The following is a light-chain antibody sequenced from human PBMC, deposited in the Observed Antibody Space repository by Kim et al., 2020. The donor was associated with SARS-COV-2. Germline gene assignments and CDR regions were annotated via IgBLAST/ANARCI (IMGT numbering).Light chain of an antibody. J-gene: IGKJ4*01. Sequence: ETVLTQSPGTLSLSPGQRATLSCRASQSVTSSFLAWYQQKPGQAPRLLIYGASSRATGIADRFSGRGSGTDFTLTISRLQPEDFVVYYCQQYGDLPLTFGGGTKVDIK. CDR3: QQYGDLPLT. V-gene: IGKV3-20*01. CDR1: QSVTSSF. CDR2: GAS.